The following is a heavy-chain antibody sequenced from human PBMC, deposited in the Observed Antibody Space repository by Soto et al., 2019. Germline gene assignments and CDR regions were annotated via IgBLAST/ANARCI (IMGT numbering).Heavy chain of an antibody. CDR1: GGTFSSYT. V-gene: IGHV1-69*02. J-gene: IGHJ4*02. CDR2: IIPILGIA. Sequence: QVHLVQSGAKVKKPCSSVKVSCKASGGTFSSYTISGVRQATGQGLEWMGRIIPILGIANYVQKFQGRVTITAATSTSTVYMEMSSMRFEDTAVYYCATAGEASSGWYPFWGQGTLVTVSS. CDR3: ATAGEASSGWYPF. D-gene: IGHD6-19*01.